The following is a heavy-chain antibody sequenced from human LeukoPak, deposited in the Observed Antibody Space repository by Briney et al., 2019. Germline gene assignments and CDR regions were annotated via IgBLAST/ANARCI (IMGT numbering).Heavy chain of an antibody. V-gene: IGHV3-66*01. CDR1: GFNVSNNF. CDR2: VYSSGTS. Sequence: PGGSLRLSCAASGFNVSNNFMSWVRQAPGKGLQWVSLVYSSGTSYHADSVKGRFSISRDKLKNNVFLQMNNLRVDDTAVYYCAEARSSYQWGFFDHWGQGILVSVSA. CDR3: AEARSSYQWGFFDH. J-gene: IGHJ4*02. D-gene: IGHD3-10*01.